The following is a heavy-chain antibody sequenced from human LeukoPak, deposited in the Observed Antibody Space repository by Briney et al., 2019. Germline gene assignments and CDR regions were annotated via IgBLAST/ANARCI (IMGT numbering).Heavy chain of an antibody. CDR2: ISGSGGST. V-gene: IGHV3-23*01. J-gene: IGHJ6*02. D-gene: IGHD3-10*01. CDR3: AKTLDYYGSGSYPSYYYGMDV. Sequence: GGSLRLSCAASGFTFSSYSMNWVRQAPGKGLEWVSAISGSGGSTYYADSVKGRFTISRDNSKNTLYLQMNSLRAEDTAVYYCAKTLDYYGSGSYPSYYYGMDVWGQGTTVTVSS. CDR1: GFTFSSYS.